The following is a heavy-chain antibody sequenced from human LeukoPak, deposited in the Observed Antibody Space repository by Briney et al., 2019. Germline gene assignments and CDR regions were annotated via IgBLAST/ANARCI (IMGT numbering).Heavy chain of an antibody. J-gene: IGHJ6*02. V-gene: IGHV3-23*01. CDR1: GFTFSSYA. CDR2: ISGSGGST. D-gene: IGHD2-2*01. Sequence: GGSLRLSRAASGFTFSSYAMSWVRQAPGKGLEWVSAISGSGGSTYYADSVKGRVTISRDNFNNTLYMQMNSLRAEETAVYYCAKAQRRCSSTSCYSNKGNGNGMDVRGQGTTVTVSS. CDR3: AKAQRRCSSTSCYSNKGNGNGMDV.